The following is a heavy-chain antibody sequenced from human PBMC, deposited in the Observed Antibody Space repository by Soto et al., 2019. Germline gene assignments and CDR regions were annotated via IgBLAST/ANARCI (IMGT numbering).Heavy chain of an antibody. CDR2: INPNSGGT. Sequence: PGASVKVSCKASGYTFTGYYMHWVRQAPGQGLEWMGWINPNSGGTNYAQKFQGRVTMTRDTSISTAYMELSRLRSDDTAVYYCARGDIVLMVYAMGSMYNWFDPWGQGTLVTVSS. CDR3: ARGDIVLMVYAMGSMYNWFDP. V-gene: IGHV1-2*02. CDR1: GYTFTGYY. J-gene: IGHJ5*02. D-gene: IGHD2-8*01.